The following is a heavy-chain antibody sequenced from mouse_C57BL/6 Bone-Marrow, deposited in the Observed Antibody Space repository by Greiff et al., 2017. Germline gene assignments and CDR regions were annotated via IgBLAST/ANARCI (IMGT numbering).Heavy chain of an antibody. V-gene: IGHV1-81*01. CDR2: IYPRSGNT. J-gene: IGHJ2*01. Sequence: QVQLQQSGAELARPGASVKLSCKASGYTFTSYGISWVKQRTGQGLEWIGEIYPRSGNTYYKEKFKGKATLTADKSSSTAYMELRSMTSEDSAVYFCARGYYDYGGDYFDYWGQGTTLTVSS. CDR1: GYTFTSYG. CDR3: ARGYYDYGGDYFDY. D-gene: IGHD2-4*01.